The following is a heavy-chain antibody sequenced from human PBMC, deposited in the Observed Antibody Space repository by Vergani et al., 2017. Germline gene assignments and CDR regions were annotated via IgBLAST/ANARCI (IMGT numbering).Heavy chain of an antibody. D-gene: IGHD2-2*01. CDR2: MNPNSGNT. V-gene: IGHV1-8*01. J-gene: IGHJ6*02. Sequence: QVQLVQSGAEVKKPGASVKVSCKASGYTFTSYDINWVRQATGPGLEWMGWMNPNSGNTGYAQKFQGRVTMTRNTSISTAYMELSSLRSEDTAVYYCARAGYCSSTSCFYYYYYGMDVWGQGTTVTVSS. CDR3: ARAGYCSSTSCFYYYYYGMDV. CDR1: GYTFTSYD.